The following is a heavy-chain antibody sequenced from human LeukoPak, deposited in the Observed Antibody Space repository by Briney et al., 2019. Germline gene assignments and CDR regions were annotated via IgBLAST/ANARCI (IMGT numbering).Heavy chain of an antibody. CDR1: GYTFTSYD. V-gene: IGHV1-8*01. J-gene: IGHJ5*02. CDR2: MNPNSGNT. Sequence: ASVKVSCKASGYTFTSYDINWVRQATGQGLEWMGWMNPNSGNTGYAQKFQGRVTMTRNTSISTAYMELSSLRSEDTAVYYYARGRKSNGQNWFDPWGQGTLVTVSS. CDR3: ARGRKSNGQNWFDP.